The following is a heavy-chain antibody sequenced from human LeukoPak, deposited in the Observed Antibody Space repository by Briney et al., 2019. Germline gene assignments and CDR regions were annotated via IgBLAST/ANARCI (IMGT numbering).Heavy chain of an antibody. CDR1: GGSCDDYY. J-gene: IGHJ4*02. Sequence: SETLSLTCAVYGGSCDDYYCSWLRQPPGKGLEWIGEIHPSGIFYYNSSLLSRVTISIDTSKSQFSLRLTSVTAADTAFYYCAKGRDRSKAGDHWGQGSLVTVSS. V-gene: IGHV4-34*01. D-gene: IGHD5-24*01. CDR3: AKGRDRSKAGDH. CDR2: IHPSGIF.